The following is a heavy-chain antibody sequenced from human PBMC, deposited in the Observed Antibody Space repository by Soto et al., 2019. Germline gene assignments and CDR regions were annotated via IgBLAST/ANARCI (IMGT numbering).Heavy chain of an antibody. V-gene: IGHV1-3*04. CDR1: GITSTTYA. CDR2: INTGNGNT. D-gene: IGHD5-12*01. Sequence: QVQLVQSGAEVKKPGASVKVSCKASGITSTTYAIHWVRQAPGQGLEWMGWINTGNGNTRYSQRFLGRVSLTTDTSKSTASMDLSSLTSEDTAVYYCARAISGYVTWGQGTLITVSS. J-gene: IGHJ5*02. CDR3: ARAISGYVT.